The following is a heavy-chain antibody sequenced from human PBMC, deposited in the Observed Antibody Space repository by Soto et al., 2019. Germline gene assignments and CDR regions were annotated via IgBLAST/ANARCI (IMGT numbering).Heavy chain of an antibody. CDR3: ARLPNKSPQN. V-gene: IGHV3-74*01. J-gene: IGHJ1*01. Sequence: EVQLVESGGGLDQPGGSLRLSCAASGFTFSSYWMHWVRQAPGKGLVWVSSISTDASSTSYADPVKGRFTISRDNAKNTLYLHMNSVRADDTAVYYCARLPNKSPQNWGQGTLVIVSP. CDR2: ISTDASST. CDR1: GFTFSSYW.